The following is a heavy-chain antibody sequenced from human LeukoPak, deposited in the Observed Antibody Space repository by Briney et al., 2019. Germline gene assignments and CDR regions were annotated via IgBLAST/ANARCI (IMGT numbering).Heavy chain of an antibody. V-gene: IGHV4-59*10. CDR2: IYRTGTT. CDR3: AKVAKYYYGSETYFFFEN. Sequence: SETLSLTCAVYGGSFSGYYWSWIRQPAGKGLEWIGHIYRTGTTNYNPSLKSRVTMSIDTSKNQFSLNLRSVTAADTAVYFCAKVAKYYYGSETYFFFENWGQGTLVTVSS. CDR1: GGSFSGYY. J-gene: IGHJ4*02. D-gene: IGHD3-10*01.